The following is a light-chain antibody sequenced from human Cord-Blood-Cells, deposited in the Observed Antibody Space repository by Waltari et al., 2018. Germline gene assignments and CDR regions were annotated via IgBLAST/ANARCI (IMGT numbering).Light chain of an antibody. CDR2: DAS. CDR1: QDISNY. Sequence: DIQMTQSPSSLSASVGDRVTITCQASQDISNYLNWYQQKPGKAPKLLIYDASNLETEVPSRVGGSGSGTDCTFTISSLQTEDIVTYYCQQYDNLPLTFGGGTKVEIK. J-gene: IGKJ4*01. V-gene: IGKV1-33*01. CDR3: QQYDNLPLT.